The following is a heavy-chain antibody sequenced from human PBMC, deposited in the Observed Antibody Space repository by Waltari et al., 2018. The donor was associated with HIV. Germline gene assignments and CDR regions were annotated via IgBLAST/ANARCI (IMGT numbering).Heavy chain of an antibody. Sequence: EVQLLESGGGLVQPGGSLRLSCAASGFTFSSSAMTWVRQAPGKGLEWVSAITGSGGTTYHADTVKGRFTISRDNSKNTLYLQMNSLRAEDTAVYYCASRYDSDAFDIWGQGTMVTVSS. D-gene: IGHD2-2*01. CDR2: ITGSGGTT. J-gene: IGHJ3*02. CDR3: ASRYDSDAFDI. V-gene: IGHV3-23*01. CDR1: GFTFSSSA.